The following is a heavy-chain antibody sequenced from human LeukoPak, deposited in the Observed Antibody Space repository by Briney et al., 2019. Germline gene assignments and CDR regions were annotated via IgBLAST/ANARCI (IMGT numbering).Heavy chain of an antibody. Sequence: GGSLRLSCAASGFTFSSYAMSWVRQVPGKGLEWVSTISGGDGTTYYADSVKGRFTISRDNSKNTLYLQMNSLRAEGTAVYYCAKCGTVRSTRCYNLDYWGQGTLVTVSS. CDR1: GFTFSSYA. CDR2: ISGGDGTT. V-gene: IGHV3-23*01. D-gene: IGHD2-2*02. J-gene: IGHJ4*02. CDR3: AKCGTVRSTRCYNLDY.